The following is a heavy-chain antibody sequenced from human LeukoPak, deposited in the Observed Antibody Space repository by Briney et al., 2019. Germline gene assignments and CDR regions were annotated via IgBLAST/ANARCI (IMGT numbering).Heavy chain of an antibody. V-gene: IGHV4-59*01. CDR1: GGSISSYY. D-gene: IGHD3-16*02. J-gene: IGHJ4*02. CDR2: IYYSGST. Sequence: SETLSLTCTVSGGSISSYYWSWIRQPPGKGLEWIGYIYYSGSTNYSPSLKSRVTISVDTSKNQFSLKLTSVTAADTAVYYCARGYDYVWGSHRALGYWGQGTPVTVSS. CDR3: ARGYDYVWGSHRALGY.